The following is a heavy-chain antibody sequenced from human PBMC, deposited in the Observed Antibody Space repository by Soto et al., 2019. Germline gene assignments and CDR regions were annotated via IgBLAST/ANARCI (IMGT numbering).Heavy chain of an antibody. J-gene: IGHJ6*02. Sequence: PSETLSLTCAVYGGSFSGYYWSWIRQPPGKGLAWIGEINDSGSTNYNPSLKSRVTISVDTSKNQFSLKVSSVTAADTAVYYCAKDTVAAAIGGVYGMDVWGQGTTVTVSS. CDR2: INDSGST. CDR3: AKDTVAAAIGGVYGMDV. D-gene: IGHD6-13*01. V-gene: IGHV4-34*01. CDR1: GGSFSGYY.